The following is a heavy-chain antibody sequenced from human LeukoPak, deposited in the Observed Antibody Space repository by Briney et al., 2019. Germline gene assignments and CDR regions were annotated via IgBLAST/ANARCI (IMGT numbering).Heavy chain of an antibody. CDR1: GGSISSGGYS. J-gene: IGHJ4*02. CDR2: IYHSGST. V-gene: IGHV4-30-2*01. CDR3: AREGYGDYVHYFDY. Sequence: PSETLSLTCAVSGGSISSGGYSWSWIRQPPGKGLEWIGYIYHSGSTYYNPSLKSRVTISVDRSKNQFSLKLSSVTAADTAVYYCAREGYGDYVHYFDYWGQGTLFTVSS. D-gene: IGHD4-17*01.